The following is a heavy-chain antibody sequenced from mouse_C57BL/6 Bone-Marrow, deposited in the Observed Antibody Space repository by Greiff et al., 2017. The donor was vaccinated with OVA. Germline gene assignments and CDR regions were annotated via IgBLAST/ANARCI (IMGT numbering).Heavy chain of an antibody. D-gene: IGHD1-1*01. CDR1: GFNIKDDY. CDR2: IDPENGDT. J-gene: IGHJ3*01. Sequence: EVQLVESGAELVRPGASVKLSCTASGFNIKDDYMHWVKQRPEQGLEWIGWIDPENGDTEYASKFQGKATITADTSSNTAYLQLSSLTSEDTAVYYCTTLYGSSYETWFAYWGQGTLVTVSA. CDR3: TTLYGSSYETWFAY. V-gene: IGHV14-4*01.